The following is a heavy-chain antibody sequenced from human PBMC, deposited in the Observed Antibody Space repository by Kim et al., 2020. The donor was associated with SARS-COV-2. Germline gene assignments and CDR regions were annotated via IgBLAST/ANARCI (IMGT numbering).Heavy chain of an antibody. CDR2: T. D-gene: IGHD4-4*01. Sequence: TNYNPSLKSRVTISIDPSNTQLSLKLKSVTAADTAVYYCARSVRANAFDIWGQGTMVTVSS. V-gene: IGHV4-4*09. CDR3: ARSVRANAFDI. J-gene: IGHJ3*02.